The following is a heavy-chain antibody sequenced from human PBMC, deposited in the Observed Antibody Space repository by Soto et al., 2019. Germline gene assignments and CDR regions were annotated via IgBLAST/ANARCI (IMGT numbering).Heavy chain of an antibody. CDR2: INSDGSST. J-gene: IGHJ6*02. D-gene: IGHD3-3*01. CDR3: ARDLRITIFGVVTEDYYGMDV. Sequence: PGGSLRLSCAASGFTFSSYWMHWVRQAPGKGLVWVSRINSDGSSTSYADSVKGRFTISRDNAKNTLYLQMNSLRAEDTAVYYCARDLRITIFGVVTEDYYGMDVWGQGTTVTVSS. CDR1: GFTFSSYW. V-gene: IGHV3-74*01.